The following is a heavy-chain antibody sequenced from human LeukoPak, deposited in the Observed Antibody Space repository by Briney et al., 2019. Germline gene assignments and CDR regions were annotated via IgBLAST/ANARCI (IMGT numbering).Heavy chain of an antibody. Sequence: GGSFRLSCVASGFTLSDAWMRCVRQAPGRGLECVGRIKLTSEDGTTDYTEPRNDRLNVLRDDSKTTMYLEMNNLKSEDTGLYYCSQLSRGFWGQGTQVTVSS. CDR2: IKLTSEDGTT. CDR3: SQLSRGF. V-gene: IGHV3-15*01. J-gene: IGHJ4*02. CDR1: GFTLSDAW. D-gene: IGHD3-22*01.